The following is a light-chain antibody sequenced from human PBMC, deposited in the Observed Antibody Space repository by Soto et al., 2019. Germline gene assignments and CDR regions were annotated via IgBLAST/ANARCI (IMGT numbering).Light chain of an antibody. CDR3: SSYTSSSTPL. Sequence: QSVLTQPPSASGSPGQSVTISCTGSNSDVGGYDYVSWYQQHPGKAPKLLIYEVTKRPSGVPDRFSGSKSGNTASLTVSGLQTEDEADYYCSSYTSSSTPLFGTGTKVTVL. CDR1: NSDVGGYDY. V-gene: IGLV2-8*01. CDR2: EVT. J-gene: IGLJ1*01.